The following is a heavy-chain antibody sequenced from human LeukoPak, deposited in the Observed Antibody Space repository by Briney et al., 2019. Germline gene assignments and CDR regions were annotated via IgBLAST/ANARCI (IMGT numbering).Heavy chain of an antibody. J-gene: IGHJ5*02. Sequence: SQTLSLTCAISGDSVSSNSAAWNWIRQSPSRGLEWLGRTYYRSKWYNDYAVSVKSRITINPDTSKNQFPLQLNSVTPEDTAVYYCARDRVAAAGYRADWFDPWGQGTLVTVSS. CDR2: TYYRSKWYN. CDR1: GDSVSSNSAA. D-gene: IGHD6-13*01. V-gene: IGHV6-1*01. CDR3: ARDRVAAAGYRADWFDP.